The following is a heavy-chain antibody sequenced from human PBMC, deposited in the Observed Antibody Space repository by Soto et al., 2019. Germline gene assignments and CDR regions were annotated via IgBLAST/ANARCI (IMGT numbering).Heavy chain of an antibody. CDR1: GGTFSSYT. CDR3: ARGGTDSCGYWNY. Sequence: QVQLVQSGAEVKKPGSSVKVSCKASGGTFSSYTISWVRQAPGQGLEWMGRIIPILGIANYAQKFQGRVTITADKSTSTAYMELSSLRSEDTAVYYCARGGTDSCGYWNYWGQGTLVTVSS. D-gene: IGHD3-22*01. V-gene: IGHV1-69*02. J-gene: IGHJ4*02. CDR2: IIPILGIA.